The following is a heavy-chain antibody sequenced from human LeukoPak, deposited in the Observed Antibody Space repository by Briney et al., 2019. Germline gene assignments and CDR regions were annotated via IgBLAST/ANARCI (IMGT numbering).Heavy chain of an antibody. D-gene: IGHD3-22*01. J-gene: IGHJ3*02. CDR2: IYHSGST. CDR1: GGSISSGGYS. V-gene: IGHV4-30-2*01. Sequence: SETLSLTCAVSGGSISSGGYSWSWIRQPPGEGLEWIGYIYHSGSTYYNPSLKSRVTISVDRSKNQFSLKLSSVTAADTAVYYCARETSSGSVAAFDIWGQGTMVTVSS. CDR3: ARETSSGSVAAFDI.